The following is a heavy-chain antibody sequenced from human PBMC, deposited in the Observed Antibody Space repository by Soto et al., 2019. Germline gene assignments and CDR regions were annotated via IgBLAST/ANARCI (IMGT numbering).Heavy chain of an antibody. CDR1: GGSISSYY. V-gene: IGHV4-59*08. D-gene: IGHD2-2*01. J-gene: IGHJ5*02. CDR3: VRHIGTEVPAANMVWNNWFDP. Sequence: SETLSLTCTVSGGSISSYYWSWIRQPPGKGLEWIGYIYYSGSTNYNPSLKSRVTISVDTSKNQFSLKLSSVTAADTAVYYCVRHIGTEVPAANMVWNNWFDPWGQGTLVTVSS. CDR2: IYYSGST.